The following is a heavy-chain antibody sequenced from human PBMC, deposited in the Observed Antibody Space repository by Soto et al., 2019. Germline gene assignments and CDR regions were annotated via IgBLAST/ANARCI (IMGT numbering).Heavy chain of an antibody. D-gene: IGHD3-22*01. CDR1: GFTFSSYW. Sequence: EVQLVESGGGLVQPGGSLRLSCAASGFTFSSYWMSWVRQAPGKGLEWVANIKQDGSEKYYVDSVKGPFTISRANAKNSLYLQMNSLRAEDTAVYYCARETVYYYDLSYFDYWGQGTLVTVSS. CDR2: IKQDGSEK. V-gene: IGHV3-7*01. J-gene: IGHJ4*02. CDR3: ARETVYYYDLSYFDY.